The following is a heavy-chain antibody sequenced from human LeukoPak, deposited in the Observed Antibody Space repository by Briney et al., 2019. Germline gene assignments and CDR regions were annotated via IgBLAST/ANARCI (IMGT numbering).Heavy chain of an antibody. V-gene: IGHV3-20*04. CDR3: AREKDDYGAEGASRRFDP. CDR1: GFTFDDYG. J-gene: IGHJ5*02. Sequence: SPGGSLRLSCAASGFTFDDYGMSWVLQAPGKGLEWVSGINWNGGSTGYADSVKGRFTISRDNAKNSLYLQMNSLRAEDTALYYCAREKDDYGAEGASRRFDPWGQGTLVTVSS. CDR2: INWNGGST. D-gene: IGHD4-17*01.